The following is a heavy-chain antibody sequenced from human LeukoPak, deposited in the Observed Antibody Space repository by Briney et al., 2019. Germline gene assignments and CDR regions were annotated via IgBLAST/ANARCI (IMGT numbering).Heavy chain of an antibody. J-gene: IGHJ4*02. CDR1: GFTFSSYA. D-gene: IGHD2-2*01. CDR2: ISYDGSNK. CDR3: ARVPRGYCSSTSCYGLDY. V-gene: IGHV3-30*04. Sequence: PGRSLRLSCAASGFTFSSYAMHWVRQAPGKGLEWVAVISYDGSNKYYADSVKGRFTISRDNAKNTLYLQMNSLRAEDTAVYYCARVPRGYCSSTSCYGLDYWGQGTLVTVSS.